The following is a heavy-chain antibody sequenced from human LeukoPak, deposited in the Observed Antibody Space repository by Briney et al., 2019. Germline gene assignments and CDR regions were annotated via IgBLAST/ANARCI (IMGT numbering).Heavy chain of an antibody. J-gene: IGHJ4*02. D-gene: IGHD3-22*01. Sequence: GASVKVSCKASGYTFTSYYMHWVRQATGQGLEWMGWMNPNSGNTGYAQKFQGRVTITRNTSISTAYMELSSLRSEDTAVYYCARRGLRGFDYWGQGTLVTVSS. V-gene: IGHV1-8*03. CDR2: MNPNSGNT. CDR1: GYTFTSYY. CDR3: ARRGLRGFDY.